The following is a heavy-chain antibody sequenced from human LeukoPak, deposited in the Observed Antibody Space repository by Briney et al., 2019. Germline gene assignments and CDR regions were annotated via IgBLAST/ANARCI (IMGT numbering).Heavy chain of an antibody. Sequence: PSQTLSLTCTVSGGSISSGGYYWSWIRQPPGKGLEWIGYIYHSGSTYYNPSLKSRVTISVDTSKNQFSLKLSSVTAADTAVYYCARERYYDILTGYLGVDYWGQGTLVTVSS. V-gene: IGHV4-30-2*02. D-gene: IGHD3-9*01. CDR1: GGSISSGGYY. CDR2: IYHSGST. J-gene: IGHJ4*02. CDR3: ARERYYDILTGYLGVDY.